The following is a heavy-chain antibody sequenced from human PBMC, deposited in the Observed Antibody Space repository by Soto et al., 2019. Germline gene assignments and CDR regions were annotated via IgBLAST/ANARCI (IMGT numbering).Heavy chain of an antibody. D-gene: IGHD2-15*01. CDR3: AKGGSYGVCSGGICYFHF. CDR2: ISWNSNII. Sequence: EVQLVESGGGLVQPGRSLRLSCAASGFTFDDYAMHWVRRVPGKGLEWVSSISWNSNIIGYADSVKGSFTISRDNAKNSLYLQMNRLRPEDTALYYWAKGGSYGVCSGGICYFHFWGQGTLVTVSS. CDR1: GFTFDDYA. V-gene: IGHV3-9*01. J-gene: IGHJ4*02.